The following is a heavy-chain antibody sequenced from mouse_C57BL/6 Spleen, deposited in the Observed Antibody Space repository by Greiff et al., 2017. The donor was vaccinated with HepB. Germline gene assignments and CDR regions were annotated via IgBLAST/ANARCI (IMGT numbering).Heavy chain of an antibody. CDR2: IWSGGST. CDR3: ANHYGSSFSFAY. CDR1: GFSLTSYG. Sequence: VQLKESGPGLVQPSQSLSITCTVSGFSLTSYGVHWVRQPPGKGLEWLGVIWSGGSTDYNAAFISRLSISKDNSKSQVFFKMNSLQADDTAIYYCANHYGSSFSFAYWGQGTLVTVSA. J-gene: IGHJ3*01. V-gene: IGHV2-4*01. D-gene: IGHD1-1*01.